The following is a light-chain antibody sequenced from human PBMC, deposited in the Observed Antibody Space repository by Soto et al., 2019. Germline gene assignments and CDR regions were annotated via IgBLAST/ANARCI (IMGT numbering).Light chain of an antibody. CDR3: CSYAGGSTYVL. CDR1: NSDVGSYDL. CDR2: EVN. Sequence: QSALTQPASVSGSPGQSITISCTGNNSDVGSYDLVSWYQQHPGKAPKLMIFEVNKRPSGVSNRFSGSKSGNTASLTISGLQAEDESDYYCCSYAGGSTYVLFGGGTKLTVL. J-gene: IGLJ3*02. V-gene: IGLV2-23*02.